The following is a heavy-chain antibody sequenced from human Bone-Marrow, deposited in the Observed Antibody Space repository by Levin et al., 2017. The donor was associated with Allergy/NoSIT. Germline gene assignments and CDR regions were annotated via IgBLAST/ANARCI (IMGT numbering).Heavy chain of an antibody. V-gene: IGHV4-59*01. CDR2: IYYSGST. CDR1: GGSISSYY. CDR3: ARYARYDFWSGPNSHFEY. Sequence: SQTLSLTCTVSGGSISSYYWSWIRQPPGKGLEWIGYIYYSGSTNYNPSLKSRVTISVDTSKNQFSLKLSSVTAADTAVYYCARYARYDFWSGPNSHFEYWGQGTLVTVSS. J-gene: IGHJ4*02. D-gene: IGHD3-3*01.